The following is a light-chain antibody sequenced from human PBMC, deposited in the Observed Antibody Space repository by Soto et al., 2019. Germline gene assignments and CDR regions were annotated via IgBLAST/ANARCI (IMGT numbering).Light chain of an antibody. Sequence: DVVMTQTPLSLSVAPGQPASIACASSQRLLHITGETFLFWYLQKXRKSPQPLMYEVSTRVSGVPERFSGSGSGTDFTLEISRVETDDVGIYYCMQSTQPPPTFGQGTRLEIK. CDR2: EVS. J-gene: IGKJ5*01. V-gene: IGKV2D-29*02. CDR3: MQSTQPPPT. CDR1: QRLLHITGETF.